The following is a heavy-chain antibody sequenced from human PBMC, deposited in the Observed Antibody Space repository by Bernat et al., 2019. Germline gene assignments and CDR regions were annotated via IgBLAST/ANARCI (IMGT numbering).Heavy chain of an antibody. D-gene: IGHD3-10*01. Sequence: VQLVESGGGLVQPGGSLRLSCSASGFTFSSYGMHWVRQAPGKGLGWVAVIWYDGSNKYYADSVKGRFTISRDNSKNTLYLQMNSLRAEDTAVYYCARGGSKLWFGELLLDYWGQGTLVTVSS. CDR2: IWYDGSNK. CDR3: ARGGSKLWFGELLLDY. CDR1: GFTFSSYG. V-gene: IGHV3-33*08. J-gene: IGHJ4*02.